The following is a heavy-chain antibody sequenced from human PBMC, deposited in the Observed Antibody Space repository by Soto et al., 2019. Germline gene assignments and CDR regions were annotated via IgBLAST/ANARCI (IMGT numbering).Heavy chain of an antibody. Sequence: QVQLVQSGAEVKRPGSSVKVSCKASGDTFTFYSINWVRQAPXXXXEWMGRINPILSMSNYAQRFQGRVTMTADKSTSTAYMELSSLRSEDTAIYYCASSYGSGYRAFDYWGQGALVTVSS. CDR3: ASSYGSGYRAFDY. D-gene: IGHD3-10*01. J-gene: IGHJ4*02. V-gene: IGHV1-69*02. CDR1: GDTFTFYS. CDR2: INPILSMS.